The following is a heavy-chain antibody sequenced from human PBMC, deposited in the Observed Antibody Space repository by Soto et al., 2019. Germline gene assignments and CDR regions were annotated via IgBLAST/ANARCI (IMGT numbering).Heavy chain of an antibody. D-gene: IGHD3-16*01. J-gene: IGHJ4*02. V-gene: IGHV3-30-3*01. Sequence: VQLVESGGGVVQPGRSLRLSCAASGFTFSSYAMHWVRQAPGKGLEWVAVISYDGSNKYYADSVKGRFTISRDNSKNTLYLQMNSLRAEDTAVYYCARDKGEMAISTGLDYWGQGTLVTVSS. CDR1: GFTFSSYA. CDR2: ISYDGSNK. CDR3: ARDKGEMAISTGLDY.